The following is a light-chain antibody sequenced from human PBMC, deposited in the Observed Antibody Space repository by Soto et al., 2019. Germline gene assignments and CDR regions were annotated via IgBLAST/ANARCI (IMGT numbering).Light chain of an antibody. CDR2: AAS. J-gene: IGKJ1*01. V-gene: IGKV1-39*01. CDR3: QQSYSTPRT. Sequence: DIQMTQSPSSLSASVGDRVTITCRASQSISSYLNWYQQKPGTAPKLLIYAASSLQSGVPSRFSGSGSGTDFTLTISSLQPEDFATYYCQQSYSTPRTVGQGTKVEIK. CDR1: QSISSY.